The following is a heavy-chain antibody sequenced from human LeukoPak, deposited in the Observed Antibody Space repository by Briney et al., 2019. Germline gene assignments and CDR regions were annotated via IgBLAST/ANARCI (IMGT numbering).Heavy chain of an antibody. J-gene: IGHJ3*02. CDR1: GYTFTSHY. D-gene: IGHD2-15*01. V-gene: IGHV1-46*01. Sequence: ASVKVSCKASGYTFTSHYIHWVRQAPGQGLEWMGLINPSGGSTSYAQKFQGRVTMTRDTSTSTVYMELSSLRSEDTAVYYCARASLVGGAFDIWGQGTMVTVSS. CDR2: INPSGGST. CDR3: ARASLVGGAFDI.